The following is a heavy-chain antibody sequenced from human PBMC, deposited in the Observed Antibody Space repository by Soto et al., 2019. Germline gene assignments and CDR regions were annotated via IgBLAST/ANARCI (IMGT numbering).Heavy chain of an antibody. CDR2: INAGNGNT. CDR3: ARCGEPIDY. J-gene: IGHJ4*02. D-gene: IGHD7-27*01. CDR1: GYTFTSYA. V-gene: IGHV1-3*05. Sequence: QVQLVQSGAEEKKPGASVKVSCKASGYTFTSYAMHWVRQAPGQRLEWMGWINAGNGNTKYSQKLQGRFTNTRATSESTANLESRSLRSEDTAVYYGARCGEPIDYWGQGTLVTVSS.